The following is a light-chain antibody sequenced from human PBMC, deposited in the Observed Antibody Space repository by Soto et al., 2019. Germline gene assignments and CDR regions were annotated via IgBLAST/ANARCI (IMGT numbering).Light chain of an antibody. CDR3: QQYGGSPRT. CDR2: GIS. CDR1: ESVSSSS. V-gene: IGKV3-20*01. Sequence: EIVLTQSPGTLSLSPGERATLSCRASESVSSSSLAWYQQKPGQAPRLLIYGISTRATGIPDRFSGSGSGTDFSLTISRLEPEDFAVYYCQQYGGSPRTFSQGTKVEIK. J-gene: IGKJ1*01.